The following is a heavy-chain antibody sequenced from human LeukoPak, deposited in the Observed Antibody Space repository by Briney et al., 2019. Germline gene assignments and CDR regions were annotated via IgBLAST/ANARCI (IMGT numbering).Heavy chain of an antibody. V-gene: IGHV3-23*01. D-gene: IGHD2-15*01. CDR1: GFTFNSYG. J-gene: IGHJ4*02. CDR2: ISVSGNT. CDR3: AKAPVTTCSGAYCYPFDY. Sequence: GGSLRLSCSASGFTFNSYGMHWVRQGPGKGLEWVSAISVSGNTYHADSVKGRFTISRDSSKNTLYLQMNSLRAEDAAVYYCAKAPVTTCSGAYCYPFDYWGQGTLVTVSS.